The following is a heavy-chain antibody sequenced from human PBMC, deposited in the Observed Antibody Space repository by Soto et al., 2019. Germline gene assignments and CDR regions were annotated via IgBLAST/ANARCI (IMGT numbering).Heavy chain of an antibody. Sequence: GGSLRLSCAASRFIFSSYGMNWVRQAPGKGLEWLAYISRSSSPTYCADSVMGRFTISRDNAKNSLYLQMNSLRAEDTAVYYCARDKSGYDWPRTDYWGQGTLVTVSS. CDR1: RFIFSSYG. J-gene: IGHJ4*02. CDR3: ARDKSGYDWPRTDY. V-gene: IGHV3-48*01. D-gene: IGHD5-12*01. CDR2: ISRSSSPT.